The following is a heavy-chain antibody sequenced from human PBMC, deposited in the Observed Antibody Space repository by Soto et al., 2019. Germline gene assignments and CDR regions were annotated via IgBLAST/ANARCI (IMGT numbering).Heavy chain of an antibody. V-gene: IGHV4-59*01. CDR1: GGSISSYY. CDR2: IYYSDNT. D-gene: IGHD3-16*01. J-gene: IGHJ3*02. CDR3: ARGTRLDAFDI. Sequence: QVQLQESGPGLVKPSETVSLTCTVSGGSISSYYWSWIRQPPGKGLEWIGHIYYSDNTKYNPSLKSRVTISVDTSNNQFSLNLNAVTAADTAVYYCARGTRLDAFDIWGQGTMVTVSS.